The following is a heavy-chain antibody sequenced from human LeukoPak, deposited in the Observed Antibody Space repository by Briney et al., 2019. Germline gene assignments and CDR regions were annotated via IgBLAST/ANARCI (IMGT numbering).Heavy chain of an antibody. D-gene: IGHD2-2*01. CDR2: IYYSGST. CDR3: ARRPDIVVVPAAAEGAFDI. Sequence: SETLSLTCTVSGGSISSSSYHWGWIRQPPGKGLEWIGSIYYSGSTYYNPSLKSRVTISVDTSKNQFSLKLSSVTAADTAVYYCARRPDIVVVPAAAEGAFDIWGQGTMVTVSS. CDR1: GGSISSSSYH. V-gene: IGHV4-39*01. J-gene: IGHJ3*02.